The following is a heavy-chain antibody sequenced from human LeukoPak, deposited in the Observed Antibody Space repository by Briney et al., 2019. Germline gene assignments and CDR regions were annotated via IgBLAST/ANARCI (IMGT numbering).Heavy chain of an antibody. CDR3: ARERIAAAGTSYYYYLFYMYV. V-gene: IGHV1-2*02. D-gene: IGHD6-13*01. CDR1: GYTFTSYS. CDR2: INPNIGTT. Sequence: ASVKVSCKASGYTFTSYSMSWVRQAPGQGLEWMEWINPNIGTTNYAQKFQGRVTMTRDTSTSTAYMELSRLRSDDTAVYYCARERIAAAGTSYYYYLFYMYVWGKGTTVTVSS. J-gene: IGHJ6*03.